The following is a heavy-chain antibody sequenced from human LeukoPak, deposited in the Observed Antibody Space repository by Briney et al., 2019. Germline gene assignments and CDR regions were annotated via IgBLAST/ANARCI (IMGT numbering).Heavy chain of an antibody. CDR1: GGSISTSTYY. V-gene: IGHV4-39*07. CDR2: IYYSGST. CDR3: ARALSLGYCSSTSCWDAFDI. J-gene: IGHJ3*02. D-gene: IGHD2-2*01. Sequence: SETLSLTCTVSGGSISTSTYYWGWIRQPPGKGLEWIGSIYYSGSTYYNPSLKSRVTISVDTSKNQFSLKLSSVTAADTAVYYCARALSLGYCSSTSCWDAFDIWGQGTMVTVSS.